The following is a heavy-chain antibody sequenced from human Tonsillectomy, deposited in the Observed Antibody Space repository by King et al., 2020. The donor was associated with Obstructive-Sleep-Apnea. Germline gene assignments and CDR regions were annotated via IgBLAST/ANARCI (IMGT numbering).Heavy chain of an antibody. J-gene: IGHJ3*02. V-gene: IGHV3-74*01. CDR3: VREWGAPGGFKI. Sequence: DVQLVESGGGLVQPGGSLRLSCAASGFTFNNYWMHWVRHVPGKGLVWVSRMNFDETVTDYADSVQGRFTISRDTVKNTVYLQMISLRVDDTALYYCVREWGAPGGFKIWGQGTMVTVSS. CDR1: GFTFNNYW. CDR2: MNFDETVT. D-gene: IGHD1-26*01.